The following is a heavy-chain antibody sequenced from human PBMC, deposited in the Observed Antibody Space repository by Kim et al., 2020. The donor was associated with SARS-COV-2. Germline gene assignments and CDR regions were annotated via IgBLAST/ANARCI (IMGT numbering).Heavy chain of an antibody. Sequence: SETLSLTCAVYGGSFSGYYWSWIRQPPGKGLEWIGEINHSGSTNYNPSLKSRVTISVDTSKNQFSLKLSSVTAADTAVYYCARGGRGRYYGSGSYQAFDIWGQGTMVTVSS. CDR3: ARGGRGRYYGSGSYQAFDI. CDR1: GGSFSGYY. CDR2: INHSGST. D-gene: IGHD3-10*01. J-gene: IGHJ3*02. V-gene: IGHV4-34*01.